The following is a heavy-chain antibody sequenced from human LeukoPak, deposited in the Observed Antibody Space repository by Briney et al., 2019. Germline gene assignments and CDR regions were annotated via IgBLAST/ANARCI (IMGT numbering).Heavy chain of an antibody. CDR3: ARDVGWFDP. CDR2: IYSGDST. J-gene: IGHJ5*02. CDR1: GFTVRSNY. Sequence: GGSLRLSCAASGFTVRSNYMSWVRQAPGKGLEWVSVIYSGDSTYYPDSVKGRFSISRDNSKNTLYLQMNSLRAEDTAVYYCARDVGWFDPWGQGTLVTVSS. D-gene: IGHD2-15*01. V-gene: IGHV3-53*01.